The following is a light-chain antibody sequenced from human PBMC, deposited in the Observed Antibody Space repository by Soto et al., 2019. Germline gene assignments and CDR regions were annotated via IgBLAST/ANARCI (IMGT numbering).Light chain of an antibody. CDR2: AAP. V-gene: IGKV1-39*01. CDR1: QGISSH. CDR3: QQGYTPPQT. Sequence: DIQMTQSPSSLSASAGDRVTITCRASQGISSHLNWYQQKPGKAPKRLIYAAPSLQSGVPSRFGGSGSGTDFTLTISSLQPEDFATYYCQQGYTPPQTFGQGTKVEIK. J-gene: IGKJ1*01.